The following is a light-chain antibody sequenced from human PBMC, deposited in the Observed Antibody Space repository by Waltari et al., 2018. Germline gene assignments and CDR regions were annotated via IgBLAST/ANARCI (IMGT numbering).Light chain of an antibody. J-gene: IGLJ1*01. CDR3: SSYAGSNNV. Sequence: QSALTKPPSASGSPGQSVPISYTGTSSAVGGYNYVSWYQQHPGKAPKLMIYEVSKRPSGVPDRFSGSKSGNTASLTVSGLQAEDEADYYCSSYAGSNNVFGTGTKVTVL. V-gene: IGLV2-8*01. CDR1: SSAVGGYNY. CDR2: EVS.